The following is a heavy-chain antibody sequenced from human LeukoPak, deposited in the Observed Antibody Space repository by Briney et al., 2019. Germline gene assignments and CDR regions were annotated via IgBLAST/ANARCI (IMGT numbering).Heavy chain of an antibody. Sequence: SVTVSCKASGYTFTSYGISWVRQAPGQGLEWMGWISAYNGNTNYAQKLQGRVTMTTDTSTSTAYMELRSLRSDDTAVYYCARSTYDYVWGSYRIAAFDIWGQGTMVPVSS. D-gene: IGHD3-16*02. J-gene: IGHJ3*02. CDR1: GYTFTSYG. CDR3: ARSTYDYVWGSYRIAAFDI. V-gene: IGHV1-18*01. CDR2: ISAYNGNT.